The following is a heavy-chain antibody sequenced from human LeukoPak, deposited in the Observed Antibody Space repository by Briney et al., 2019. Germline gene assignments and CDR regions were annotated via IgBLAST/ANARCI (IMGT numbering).Heavy chain of an antibody. CDR1: GFTFSSYA. CDR2: ISYDGSNK. Sequence: TGGSLRLSCAASGFTFSSYAMHWVRQAPGKGLEWVAVISYDGSNKYYADSVKGRFTISRDNSKDTMYLQMNSLRAEDTAVYYCAKSMDILTGYLWSLDYWGQGTLVTVSS. V-gene: IGHV3-30*04. CDR3: AKSMDILTGYLWSLDY. J-gene: IGHJ4*02. D-gene: IGHD3-9*01.